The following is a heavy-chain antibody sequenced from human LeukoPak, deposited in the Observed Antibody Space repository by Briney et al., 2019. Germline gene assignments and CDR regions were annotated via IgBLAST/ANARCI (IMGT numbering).Heavy chain of an antibody. V-gene: IGHV3-23*01. CDR1: GFTFSSYA. J-gene: IGHJ1*01. CDR2: ISGSGGST. CDR3: AKDSGYDSSGYTPEYFQH. D-gene: IGHD3-22*01. Sequence: GRSLRLSCAASGFTFSSYAMSWVRQAPGKGLEWVSAISGSGGSTYYADSVKGRFTISRDNSKNTLYLQMNSLRAEDTAVYYCAKDSGYDSSGYTPEYFQHWGQGTLVTVSS.